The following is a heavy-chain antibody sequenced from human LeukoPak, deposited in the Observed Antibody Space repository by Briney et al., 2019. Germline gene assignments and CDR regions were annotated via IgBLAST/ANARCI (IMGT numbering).Heavy chain of an antibody. CDR1: GFTFDDYA. CDR2: ISWNSGSI. CDR3: AKKTRVGATKGSFDY. D-gene: IGHD1-26*01. Sequence: PGGSLRLSCAASGFTFDDYAMHWVRQAPGKGLEWVSGISWNSGSIGYADSVKGRFTISRDNAKNSLYLQMNSLRAEDTALYYCAKKTRVGATKGSFDYWGQGTLVTVSS. V-gene: IGHV3-9*01. J-gene: IGHJ4*02.